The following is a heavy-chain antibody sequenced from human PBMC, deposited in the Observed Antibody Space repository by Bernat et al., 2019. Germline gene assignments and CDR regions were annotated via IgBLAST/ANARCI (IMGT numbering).Heavy chain of an antibody. D-gene: IGHD2-2*01. Sequence: EVQLLESGGGLVQPGGSLRLSCAASGFTFSSYGMNWVRQAPGKGLEWVSYITGSSSTVYYADSVKGRFTISRDNAKNSLSLPMNSLRAEDTAFYYCAREMPYFDYWGQGTLVTVSS. CDR1: GFTFSSYG. CDR2: ITGSSSTV. V-gene: IGHV3-48*03. J-gene: IGHJ4*02. CDR3: AREMPYFDY.